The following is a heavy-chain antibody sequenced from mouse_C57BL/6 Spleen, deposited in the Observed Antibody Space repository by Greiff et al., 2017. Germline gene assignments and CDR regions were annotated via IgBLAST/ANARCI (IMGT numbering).Heavy chain of an antibody. CDR2: IHPNSGST. D-gene: IGHD1-1*01. CDR1: GYTFTSYW. J-gene: IGHJ4*01. V-gene: IGHV1-64*01. Sequence: QVQLQQPGAELVKPGASVKLSCKASGYTFTSYWMHWVKQRPGQGLEWIGMIHPNSGSTNYNEKFKSKATLTVDKSSSTAYMQLSSLTSEDSAVYYCARRDYYGSSYFYYAMDYWRQGTSVTVSS. CDR3: ARRDYYGSSYFYYAMDY.